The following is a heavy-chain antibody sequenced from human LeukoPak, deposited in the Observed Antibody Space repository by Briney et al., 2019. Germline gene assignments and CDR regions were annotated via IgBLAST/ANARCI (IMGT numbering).Heavy chain of an antibody. V-gene: IGHV3-74*01. CDR3: ARDEDGDLGNGLDY. CDR1: GFTFSSYW. D-gene: IGHD4-17*01. J-gene: IGHJ4*02. CDR2: INSDGSST. Sequence: GGSLRLSCAASGFTFSSYWMHWVRQAPGKRLVWVSRINSDGSSTSYADSVKGRFTISRDNAKNTLYLQMNSLRAEDTAVYYCARDEDGDLGNGLDYWGQGTLVTVSS.